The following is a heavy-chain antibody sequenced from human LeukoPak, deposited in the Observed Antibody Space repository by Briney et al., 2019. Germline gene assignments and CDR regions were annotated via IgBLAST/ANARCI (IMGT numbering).Heavy chain of an antibody. CDR1: GGTFSSYA. J-gene: IGHJ6*04. CDR3: AREFWTVTTGYYGMDV. Sequence: ASVKVSCKASGGTFSSYAISWVRQAPGQGLEWMGGIIPIFGTANYAQKFQGRVTITADASTSTAYMELSSLRSEDTAVYYCAREFWTVTTGYYGMDVWGKGTTVTVSS. CDR2: IIPIFGTA. V-gene: IGHV1-69*01. D-gene: IGHD4-17*01.